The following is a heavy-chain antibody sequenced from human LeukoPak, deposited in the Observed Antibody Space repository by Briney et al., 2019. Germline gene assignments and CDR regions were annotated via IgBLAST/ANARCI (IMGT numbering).Heavy chain of an antibody. Sequence: SETLSLTCTVSGVSISSYYWSWIRQPPGKGLEWIGYIYYSGSTNYNPSLKSRVTISLDTSKNQFSLKLSSVTAADTAVYYCARATIFGVVMVDYWGQGTLVTVSS. J-gene: IGHJ4*02. CDR2: IYYSGST. D-gene: IGHD3-3*01. V-gene: IGHV4-59*08. CDR1: GVSISSYY. CDR3: ARATIFGVVMVDY.